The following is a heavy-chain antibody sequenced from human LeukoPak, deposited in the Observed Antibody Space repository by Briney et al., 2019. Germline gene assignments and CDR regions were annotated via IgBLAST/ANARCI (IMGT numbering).Heavy chain of an antibody. V-gene: IGHV3-23*01. J-gene: IGHJ4*02. CDR3: AKLGRWSSYYFEC. CDR2: ISGSGGNT. CDR1: GFTFSSYA. Sequence: PGGSLRLSCAASGFTFSSYAMSWVRQAPGKGLEWVSAISGSGGNTYYADSVKGRFTISGDNSKNTLSLQMNSLRAEDTALYYCAKLGRWSSYYFECWGQGTLATVSS. D-gene: IGHD2-15*01.